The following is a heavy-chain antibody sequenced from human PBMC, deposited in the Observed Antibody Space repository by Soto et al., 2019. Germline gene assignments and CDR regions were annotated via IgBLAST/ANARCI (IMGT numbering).Heavy chain of an antibody. CDR3: AREVTITENAFDI. CDR2: IYYSGST. Sequence: SETLSLTCTVSGGSISSGGYYWSWIRQHPGKGLEWIGYIYYSGSTYYNPSLKSRVTISVDTSKNQFSLKLSSVTAADTAVYYCAREVTITENAFDIWGQGTMVTVSS. CDR1: GGSISSGGYY. J-gene: IGHJ3*02. D-gene: IGHD1-20*01. V-gene: IGHV4-31*03.